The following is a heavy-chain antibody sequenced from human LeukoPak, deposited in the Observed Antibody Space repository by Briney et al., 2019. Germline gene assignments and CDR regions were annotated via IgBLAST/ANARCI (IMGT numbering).Heavy chain of an antibody. D-gene: IGHD6-13*01. V-gene: IGHV5-51*01. CDR2: IYPGDSDT. CDR3: ARHGDSSTPYYYGMDV. CDR1: GHSFTSYW. J-gene: IGHJ6*02. Sequence: GESLKISCKGSGHSFTSYWIGWVRQMPGKGLEWMGIIYPGDSDTRYSPSFQGQVTISADKSISTAYLQWSSLKASDTAMYYCARHGDSSTPYYYGMDVWGQGTTVTVSS.